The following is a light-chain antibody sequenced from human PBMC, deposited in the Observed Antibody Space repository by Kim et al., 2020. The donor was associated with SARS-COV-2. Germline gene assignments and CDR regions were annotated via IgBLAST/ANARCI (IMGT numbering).Light chain of an antibody. Sequence: QRVTISCTGSRSDLGAGYDVHWYQHLPGAAPKLLIYDATHRPSGVPDRFSGSRSGTSASLAITGVQAEDEGDYYCQSYDRSLNTWVFGGGTQLTVL. V-gene: IGLV1-40*01. CDR3: QSYDRSLNTWV. CDR2: DAT. J-gene: IGLJ3*02. CDR1: RSDLGAGYD.